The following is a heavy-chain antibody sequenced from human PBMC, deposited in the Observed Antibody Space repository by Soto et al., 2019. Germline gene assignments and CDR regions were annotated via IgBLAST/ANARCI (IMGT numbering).Heavy chain of an antibody. CDR2: IYHSGST. CDR1: GYSISSGYY. V-gene: IGHV4-38-2*01. Sequence: PSETLSLTCAVSGYSISSGYYWGWSRQPPGXGLEWIGSIYHSGSTYYNPSLKSRVTISVDTSKNQFSLKLSSVTAADTAVYYCARTRTTDHYDSSGYGYFDYWGQGTPVTVSS. CDR3: ARTRTTDHYDSSGYGYFDY. D-gene: IGHD3-22*01. J-gene: IGHJ4*02.